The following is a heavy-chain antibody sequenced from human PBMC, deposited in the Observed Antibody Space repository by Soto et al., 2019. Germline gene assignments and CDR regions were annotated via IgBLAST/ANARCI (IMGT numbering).Heavy chain of an antibody. Sequence: ASVKVSCKVSGYTLTELSMHWVRQAPGKGLEWMGGFDPEDGETIYAQKFQGRVTMTEDTSTDTAYMELSSLRSEDAAVYYCATGLFGVVIRELVFDYWGQGTLVTVSS. J-gene: IGHJ4*02. CDR2: FDPEDGET. V-gene: IGHV1-24*01. D-gene: IGHD3-3*01. CDR3: ATGLFGVVIRELVFDY. CDR1: GYTLTELS.